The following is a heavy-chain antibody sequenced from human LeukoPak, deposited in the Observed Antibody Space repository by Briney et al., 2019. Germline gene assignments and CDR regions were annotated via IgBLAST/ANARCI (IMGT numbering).Heavy chain of an antibody. V-gene: IGHV3-13*01. Sequence: GGSLRLSCAASGFTFSSYDMHWVRQATGKGLEWVSAIGTAGDAYYPGSVKGRFTISRENAKNSLYLQMNSLRAGDTAVYYCARAYGGNTFDYWAREPWSPSPQ. CDR3: ARAYGGNTFDY. CDR1: GFTFSSYD. J-gene: IGHJ4*02. CDR2: IGTAGDA. D-gene: IGHD4-23*01.